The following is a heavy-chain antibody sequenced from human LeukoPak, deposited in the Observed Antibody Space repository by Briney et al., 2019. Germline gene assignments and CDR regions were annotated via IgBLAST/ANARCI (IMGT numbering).Heavy chain of an antibody. CDR3: ARGDYKTGSYYFDY. CDR1: GGSINSYY. V-gene: IGHV4-59*01. J-gene: IGHJ4*02. D-gene: IGHD4-11*01. CDR2: ISYSGIT. Sequence: SETLSLTCTVSGGSINSYYWSWIRQPPGKGLERIGCISYSGITNYNPSLKSRLTISVDTSKNQFSLNLSSVTAADTAVYYCARGDYKTGSYYFDYWGQGTLVTVSS.